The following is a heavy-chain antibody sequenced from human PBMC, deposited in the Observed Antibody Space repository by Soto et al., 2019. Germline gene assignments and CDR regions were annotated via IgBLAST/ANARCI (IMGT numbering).Heavy chain of an antibody. CDR2: INAGNGNT. D-gene: IGHD5-12*01. J-gene: IGHJ4*02. Sequence: ASVKVSCKASGYTFTSYAMHWVRQAPGQRLEWMGWINAGNGNTKYSQKFQGRVTITRDTSASTAYMELSSLRSEDTAVYYCARAYVDIVATNPIDYWGQGTLVTVSS. CDR1: GYTFTSYA. CDR3: ARAYVDIVATNPIDY. V-gene: IGHV1-3*01.